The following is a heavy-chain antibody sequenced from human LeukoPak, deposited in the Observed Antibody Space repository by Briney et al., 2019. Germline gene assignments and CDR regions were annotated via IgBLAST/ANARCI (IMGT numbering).Heavy chain of an antibody. CDR1: GFTFGDYA. V-gene: IGHV3-49*03. J-gene: IGHJ4*02. D-gene: IGHD3-16*02. CDR2: IRSKAYGGTT. CDR3: TRDTLGYDYVWGSYRLVPQYFDY. Sequence: GGSLRLSCTASGFTFGDYAMSWFRQAPGKGLEWVGFIRSKAYGGTTEYAASVKGRFTISRDDSKSIAYLQMNSLKTEDTAVYYCTRDTLGYDYVWGSYRLVPQYFDYWGQGTLVTVSS.